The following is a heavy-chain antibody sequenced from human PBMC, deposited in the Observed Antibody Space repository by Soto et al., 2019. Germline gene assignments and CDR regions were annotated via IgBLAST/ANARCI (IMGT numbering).Heavy chain of an antibody. J-gene: IGHJ4*03. Sequence: EVQVVESGGGLVQPGGSLRLSCAASGFIFSNYWMNWVRQAPGKGLEWVANIKQDGSEKHYVDSVKGRFTISRDNADNSLYLQTKGLRAEDPAVYYSAENNLYRRITNCFVIDYWGQGTMVTVSS. CDR1: GFIFSNYW. D-gene: IGHD3-3*01. V-gene: IGHV3-7*01. CDR2: IKQDGSEK. CDR3: AENNLYRRITNCFVIDY.